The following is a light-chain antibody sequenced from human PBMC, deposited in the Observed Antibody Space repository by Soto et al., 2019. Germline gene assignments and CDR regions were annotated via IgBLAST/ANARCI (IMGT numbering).Light chain of an antibody. CDR2: DAS. CDR3: QQRSNWPGVT. J-gene: IGKJ3*01. V-gene: IGKV3-11*01. CDR1: QSVSSY. Sequence: EIVLTQSPATLSLSPGERAILSCRASQSVSSYLAWYQQKPGQAPRLLIYDASNRATGIPARFSGSGSGTDFTLTISSLEPEDFAVYYCQQRSNWPGVTFGPGTKVDIK.